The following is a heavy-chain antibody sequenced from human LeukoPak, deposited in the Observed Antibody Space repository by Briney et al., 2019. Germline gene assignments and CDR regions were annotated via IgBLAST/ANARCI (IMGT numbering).Heavy chain of an antibody. CDR2: IYYSGST. CDR3: ARVLGDLEWLLYNYYYYMDV. CDR1: GGSISSSSYY. J-gene: IGHJ6*03. Sequence: PSETLSLTCTVSGGSISSSSYYWGWIRQPPGKGLEWIGSIYYSGSTYYNPSLKSRVTISVDTSKNQFSLKLSSVTAADTAVYYCARVLGDLEWLLYNYYYYMDVWGKGTTVTVSS. V-gene: IGHV4-39*07. D-gene: IGHD3-3*01.